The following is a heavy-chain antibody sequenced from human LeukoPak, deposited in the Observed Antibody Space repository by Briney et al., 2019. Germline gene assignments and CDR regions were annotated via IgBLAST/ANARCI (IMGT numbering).Heavy chain of an antibody. CDR1: GFTFSSYG. J-gene: IGHJ4*02. CDR2: IRYDGSNK. V-gene: IGHV3-30*02. D-gene: IGHD5-12*01. Sequence: PGGSLRLSCAASGFTFSSYGMHWVRQAPGKGLEWGAFIRYDGSNKYYADSVKGRFTISRDNSKNTLYLQMNSLRAEDTAVYYCAKDSTLGGYDTYIDYWGQGTLVTVPS. CDR3: AKDSTLGGYDTYIDY.